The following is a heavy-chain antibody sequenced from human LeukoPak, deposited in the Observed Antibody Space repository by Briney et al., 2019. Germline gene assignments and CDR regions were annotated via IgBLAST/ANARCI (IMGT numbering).Heavy chain of an antibody. J-gene: IGHJ4*02. CDR1: VDTLTELS. CDR2: FVPEDGET. CDR3: ATLPRGHLFDS. Sequence: GASVKVSCKLSVDTLTELSMHWVRQSPGKELEWMGGFVPEDGETIYAQKFQGRVTMTEDTSTDTAYMELSSLRSDDTAVYFCATLPRGHLFDSWGQGTLVTVSS. D-gene: IGHD3-10*01. V-gene: IGHV1-24*01.